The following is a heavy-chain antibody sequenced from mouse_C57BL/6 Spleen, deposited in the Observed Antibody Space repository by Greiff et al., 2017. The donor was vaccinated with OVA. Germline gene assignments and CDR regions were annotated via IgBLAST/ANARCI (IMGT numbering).Heavy chain of an antibody. CDR3: ARRTGYYYGSLDY. D-gene: IGHD1-1*01. CDR2: IYPGDGDT. Sequence: QVQLKESGPELVKPGASVKISCKASGYAFSSSWMNWVKQRPGKGLEWIGRIYPGDGDTNYNGKFKGKATLTADKSSSTAYMQLSSLTSEDSAVYFCARRTGYYYGSLDYWGQGTTLTVSS. CDR1: GYAFSSSW. V-gene: IGHV1-82*01. J-gene: IGHJ2*01.